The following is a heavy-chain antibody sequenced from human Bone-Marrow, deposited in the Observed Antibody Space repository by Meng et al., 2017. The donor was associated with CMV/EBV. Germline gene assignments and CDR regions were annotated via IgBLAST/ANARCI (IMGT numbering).Heavy chain of an antibody. J-gene: IGHJ4*02. CDR2: INPNSGGT. CDR1: GYTFTGYY. Sequence: ASVKVSCKASGYTFTGYYMHWVRQAPGQGLEWMGWINPNSGGTNYAQKFQGRVTMTRDTSISTAYMELRRLRSDDTAVYYCARAVKWELLIGDYWGQGTLVTVSS. V-gene: IGHV1-2*02. CDR3: ARAVKWELLIGDY. D-gene: IGHD1-26*01.